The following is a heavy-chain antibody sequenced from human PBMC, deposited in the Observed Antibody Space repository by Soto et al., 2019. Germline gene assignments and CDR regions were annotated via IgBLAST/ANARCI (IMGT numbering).Heavy chain of an antibody. J-gene: IGHJ6*02. CDR2: IIPIFGTA. CDR1: GGTFSSYA. D-gene: IGHD6-13*01. Sequence: SVKVSCKASGGTFSSYAISWVRQAPGQGLEWMGGIIPIFGTANYAQKFQGRVTITADKSTSTAYMELSSLRSEDTAVYYCAREGSSWSYYYYGMDVWGQGTTVTVSS. V-gene: IGHV1-69*06. CDR3: AREGSSWSYYYYGMDV.